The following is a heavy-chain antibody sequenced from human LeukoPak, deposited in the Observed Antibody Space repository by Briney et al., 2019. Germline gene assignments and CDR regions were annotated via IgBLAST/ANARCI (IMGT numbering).Heavy chain of an antibody. Sequence: SETLSLTCTVSGGSISSGSYYWSWIRQPAGKGLVWIGRIYTSGSTNYNPSLKSRVTISVDTSKNQFSLKLSSVTAADTAVYYCARSESSSWYYWFDPWGQGTLVTVSS. CDR1: GGSISSGSYY. CDR3: ARSESSSWYYWFDP. CDR2: IYTSGST. V-gene: IGHV4-61*02. D-gene: IGHD6-13*01. J-gene: IGHJ5*02.